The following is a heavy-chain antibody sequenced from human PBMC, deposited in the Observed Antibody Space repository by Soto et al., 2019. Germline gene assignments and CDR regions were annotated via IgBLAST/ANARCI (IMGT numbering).Heavy chain of an antibody. V-gene: IGHV1-69*02. J-gene: IGHJ3*02. CDR2: IIPILGIA. CDR1: GGTFSSYT. Sequence: QVQLVQSGAEVKKPGSSVKVSCKASGGTFSSYTISWVRQAPGQGLEWMGRIIPILGIANYAQKFQGRVTITADKSTSTAYMELSSLRSEDTAVYYCARPSNYDYVWGSYRPAFDAFDIWGQGTMVTVSS. CDR3: ARPSNYDYVWGSYRPAFDAFDI. D-gene: IGHD3-16*02.